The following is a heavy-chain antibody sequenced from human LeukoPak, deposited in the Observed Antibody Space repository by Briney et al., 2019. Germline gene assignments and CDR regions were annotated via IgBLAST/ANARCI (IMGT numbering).Heavy chain of an antibody. J-gene: IGHJ5*02. CDR1: GFTFSDYY. V-gene: IGHV3-11*04. CDR2: ISSSGSTI. CDR3: ARGEIVVDPLDWFDP. D-gene: IGHD3-22*01. Sequence: PGGSLRLSCAASGFTFSDYYMSWIRQAPGKGLEWVSYISSSGSTIYYADSVKGRFTISRDNAKNSLYLQMHSLRAEDTAVYYCARGEIVVDPLDWFDPWGQGTLVTVSS.